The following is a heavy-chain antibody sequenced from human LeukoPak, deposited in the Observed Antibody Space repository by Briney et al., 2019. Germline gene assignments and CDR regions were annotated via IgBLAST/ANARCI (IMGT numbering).Heavy chain of an antibody. CDR2: ICYSGST. D-gene: IGHD1-14*01. V-gene: IGHV4-39*07. CDR3: VKDRGNHVTDY. Sequence: SETLSLTCAVSGGSISSNTCYWGWIRQPPGKGLEWIGSICYSGSTYYNPSLMSRVTISVDTSKNQFSLKLSSVTAADTAVYYCVKDRGNHVTDYWGQGTLVTVSS. J-gene: IGHJ4*02. CDR1: GGSISSNTCY.